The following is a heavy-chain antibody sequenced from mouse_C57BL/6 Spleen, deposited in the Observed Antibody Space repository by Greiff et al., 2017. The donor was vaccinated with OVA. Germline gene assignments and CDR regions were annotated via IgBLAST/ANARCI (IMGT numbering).Heavy chain of an antibody. CDR1: GFTFSDYY. CDR3: AREESNYDYFDY. Sequence: EVQLVESEGGLVQPGRSMKLSCTASGFTFSDYYMAWVRQVPEKGLEWVANINYDGSSTYYLDSLKSRFIISRDNAKNILYLQMSSLKSEDTATYYCAREESNYDYFDYWGQGTTLTVSS. V-gene: IGHV5-16*01. D-gene: IGHD2-5*01. CDR2: INYDGSST. J-gene: IGHJ2*01.